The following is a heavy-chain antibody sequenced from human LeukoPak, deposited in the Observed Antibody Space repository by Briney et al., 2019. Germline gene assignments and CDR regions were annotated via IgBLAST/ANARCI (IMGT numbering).Heavy chain of an antibody. D-gene: IGHD1-26*01. J-gene: IGHJ4*02. V-gene: IGHV3-23*01. CDR3: GRGSSIDY. CDR1: GFTFSTYA. Sequence: GGSLRLSCAASGFTFSTYAMTWVRQAPGKGLEWVSAISGSAVGTYYADSVKGRFTISRDNSKNTLYLQMNSLRAEDTAVYYCGRGSSIDYWGKGTLSPSPQ. CDR2: ISGSAVGT.